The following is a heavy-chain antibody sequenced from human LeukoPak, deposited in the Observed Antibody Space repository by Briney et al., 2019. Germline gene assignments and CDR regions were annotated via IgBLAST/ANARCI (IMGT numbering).Heavy chain of an antibody. D-gene: IGHD1-1*01. CDR2: IDPNSGGT. V-gene: IGHV1-2*02. CDR3: ARVATGTYRGENWFDP. J-gene: IGHJ5*02. CDR1: AYTFTGYL. Sequence: GASVKVSCKASAYTFTGYLMHWVRQAPGQGLEWMGWIDPNSGGTNYAQKFQGRVTMTRDTSISTAYMELSRLRSDDTAVYYCARVATGTYRGENWFDPWGQGTLVTVSS.